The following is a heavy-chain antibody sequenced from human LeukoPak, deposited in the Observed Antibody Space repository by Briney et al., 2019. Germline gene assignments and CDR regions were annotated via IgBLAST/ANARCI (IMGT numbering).Heavy chain of an antibody. CDR3: ARQGRDYGDYRIDY. J-gene: IGHJ4*01. CDR1: GGSISSSSYY. Sequence: SETLSLTCTVSGGSISSSSYYWGWIRQPPGKGLEWIGSIYYSGSTYYNPSLKSRVTISVDTSKNQFSLKLSSVTAADTAVYYCARQGRDYGDYRIDYWGHGTLVTVSS. CDR2: IYYSGST. D-gene: IGHD4-17*01. V-gene: IGHV4-39*01.